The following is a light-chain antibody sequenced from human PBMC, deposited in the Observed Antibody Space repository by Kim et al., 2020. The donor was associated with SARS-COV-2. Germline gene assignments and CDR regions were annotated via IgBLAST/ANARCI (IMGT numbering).Light chain of an antibody. CDR1: QSLVHSDGKTY. Sequence: DVVMTQSPLSLPVTLGQTASISCRSSQSLVHSDGKTYLNWFHQRPGQSPRRLIYNISNRDSGVPDRFSDSGSGTDFTLRISRVEAEDVGVYYCMQGTHWPPYTFGQGTKLEI. V-gene: IGKV2-30*02. J-gene: IGKJ2*01. CDR2: NIS. CDR3: MQGTHWPPYT.